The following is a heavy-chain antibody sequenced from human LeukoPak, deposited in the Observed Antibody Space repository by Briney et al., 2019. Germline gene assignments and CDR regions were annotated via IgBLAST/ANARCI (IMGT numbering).Heavy chain of an antibody. CDR1: GYTFTSYG. V-gene: IGHV1-18*01. D-gene: IGHD2-15*01. J-gene: IGHJ4*02. CDR3: ARDWCSGGSCYSLAFDY. CDR2: ISAYNGNT. Sequence: ASVKVSCKASGYTFTSYGISWVRQAPGQGLEWMGWISAYNGNTNYAQKLQGRVTMTRDTSTSTVYMELSSLRSEDTAVYYCARDWCSGGSCYSLAFDYWGQGTLVTVSS.